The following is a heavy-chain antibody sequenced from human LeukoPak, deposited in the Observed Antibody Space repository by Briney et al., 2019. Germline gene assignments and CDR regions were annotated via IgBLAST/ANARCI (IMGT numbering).Heavy chain of an antibody. CDR3: ARQGTITYAYFDY. D-gene: IGHD2-2*01. V-gene: IGHV4-59*08. CDR2: VFYSGNT. CDR1: GGSISSYY. J-gene: IGHJ4*02. Sequence: PSETLSLTCTASGGSISSYYWSWIRQSPGKGLEWIGYVFYSGNTRYNPSLEGRVTTSADTSKNQFSLRLTSVTAADTAVYYCARQGTITYAYFDYWSQGTLVTVSS.